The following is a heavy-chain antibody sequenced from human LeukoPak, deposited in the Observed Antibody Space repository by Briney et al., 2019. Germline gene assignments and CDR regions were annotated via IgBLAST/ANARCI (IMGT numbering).Heavy chain of an antibody. V-gene: IGHV4-59*08. CDR3: ATQVRPRAPIDY. D-gene: IGHD4/OR15-4a*01. J-gene: IGHJ4*02. CDR2: IYYSGST. CDR1: GGSISSYY. Sequence: SETLSLTCTVSGGSISSYYWSWIRQPPGKGLEWIGYIYYSGSTNYNPSLKSRVTISVDTSKDQFSLKLSSVTAADTAVYYCATQVRPRAPIDYWGQGTLVTVSS.